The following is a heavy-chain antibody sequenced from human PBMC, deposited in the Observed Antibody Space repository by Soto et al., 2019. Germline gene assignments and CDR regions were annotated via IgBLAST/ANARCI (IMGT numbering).Heavy chain of an antibody. D-gene: IGHD5-12*01. J-gene: IGHJ6*02. V-gene: IGHV3-33*01. CDR3: ARDGPEHRPQQGYSGYHPNCGMDV. CDR1: GFTFSSYG. Sequence: PGGSLRLSCAASGFTFSSYGMHWVRQAPGKGLEWVAVIWYDGSNKYYADSVKGRFTISRANSKNTLYLQMNSLRAEGTAVYYCARDGPEHRPQQGYSGYHPNCGMDVWGQGTTVTVSS. CDR2: IWYDGSNK.